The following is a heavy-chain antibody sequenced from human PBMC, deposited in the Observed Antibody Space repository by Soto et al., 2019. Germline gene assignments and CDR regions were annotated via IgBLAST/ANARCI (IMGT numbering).Heavy chain of an antibody. CDR1: GYTFTTYA. CDR3: AREEDTSILYYFHY. D-gene: IGHD5-18*01. Sequence: GASVKVSCKASGYTFTTYAIHWVRQAPGQRLEWMGWINGGNDNTKYSQEFQDRVTITRDTSASTVYMELSNLRSEDTAVYYCAREEDTSILYYFHYWGQGTLVTVSS. V-gene: IGHV1-3*01. J-gene: IGHJ4*02. CDR2: INGGNDNT.